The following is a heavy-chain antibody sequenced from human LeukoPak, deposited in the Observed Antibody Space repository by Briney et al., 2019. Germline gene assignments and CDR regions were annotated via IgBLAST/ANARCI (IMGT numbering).Heavy chain of an antibody. CDR3: ARDFCSGGSCLDL. D-gene: IGHD2-15*01. Sequence: PGGSLRLSCAASGFTVSSNYMSWVRQAPGKGLEWVSVIYSGGSTYYADSVKGRLTISRDNSKNTLYLQMNSLRAEDTAVYYCARDFCSGGSCLDLWGQGTLVTVSS. J-gene: IGHJ5*02. V-gene: IGHV3-53*01. CDR2: IYSGGST. CDR1: GFTVSSNY.